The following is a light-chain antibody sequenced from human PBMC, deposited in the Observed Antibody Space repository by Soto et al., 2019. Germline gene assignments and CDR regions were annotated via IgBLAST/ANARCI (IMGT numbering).Light chain of an antibody. CDR3: AAWDDSLSAYV. Sequence: QLVLTQPPSASGAPGQRVGISCCGGSSNVESNSVNWYQHLPGSAPKLLIFSNNQRPSGVPDRLSGSKSGTSASLAIAGLQSDDEADYYCAAWDDSLSAYVFGSGTKLTVL. CDR1: SSNVESNS. J-gene: IGLJ1*01. CDR2: SNN. V-gene: IGLV1-44*01.